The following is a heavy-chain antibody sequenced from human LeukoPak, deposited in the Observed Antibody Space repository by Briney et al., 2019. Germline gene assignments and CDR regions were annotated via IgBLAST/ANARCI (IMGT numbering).Heavy chain of an antibody. V-gene: IGHV3-21*01. CDR2: ISSSSSYI. Sequence: GGSLRLSCAASGFTFSSYSMNWVRQAPGKGLEWVSSISSSSSYIYYADSVKGRFTISRDNAKNSLYLQMNSLRAEDTAVYYCAIVLTGHDAFDIWGQGTMVTVSS. CDR3: AIVLTGHDAFDI. J-gene: IGHJ3*02. D-gene: IGHD3-9*01. CDR1: GFTFSSYS.